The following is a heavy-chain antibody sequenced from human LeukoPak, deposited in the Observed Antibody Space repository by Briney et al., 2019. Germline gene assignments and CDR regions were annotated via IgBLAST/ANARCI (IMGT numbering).Heavy chain of an antibody. V-gene: IGHV3-23*01. CDR2: ISGSGGST. CDR3: AKYFWSGYYVVYYYYGMDV. D-gene: IGHD3-3*01. Sequence: GGSLRLSCAASGSTFSSYAMSWVRQAPGKGLEWVSAISGSGGSTYYADSVKGRFTISRDNSKNTLYLQMNSLRAEDTAVYYRAKYFWSGYYVVYYYYGMDVWGQGTTVTVSS. J-gene: IGHJ6*02. CDR1: GSTFSSYA.